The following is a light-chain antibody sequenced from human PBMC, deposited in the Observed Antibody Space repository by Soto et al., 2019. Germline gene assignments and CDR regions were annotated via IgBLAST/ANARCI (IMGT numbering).Light chain of an antibody. V-gene: IGKV1-39*01. Sequence: DTQMTQSPSSLSASVGDRISITCRASQTVSTYLNWYQQKAGQAPTLLISATSTLQSGVPSRFSGSGSGTEFTLTITSLQPEDFATYYCQQTSTTPRTFGQGTKVAFK. CDR3: QQTSTTPRT. J-gene: IGKJ1*01. CDR1: QTVSTY. CDR2: ATS.